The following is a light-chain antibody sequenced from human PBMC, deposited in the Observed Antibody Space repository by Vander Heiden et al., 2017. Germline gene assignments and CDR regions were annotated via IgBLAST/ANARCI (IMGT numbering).Light chain of an antibody. CDR2: AAS. CDR1: QAISSY. V-gene: IGKV1-8*01. J-gene: IGKJ4*01. CDR3: QQYYGYPLT. Sequence: AIWMTQSPSSFSASTGDRVTITCRASQAISSYVAWYQQKPGKAPKLLIYAASTLQSGVPSRFSGSGSGTDFTLTINCLQSEDFATYYCQQYYGYPLTFGGGTKVEI.